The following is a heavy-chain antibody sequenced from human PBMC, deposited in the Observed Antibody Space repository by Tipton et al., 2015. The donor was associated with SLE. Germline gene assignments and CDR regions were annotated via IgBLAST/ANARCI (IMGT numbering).Heavy chain of an antibody. J-gene: IGHJ4*02. CDR1: GFTFSDYG. D-gene: IGHD4-11*01. CDR3: VRDKVTYFDY. V-gene: IGHV3-30*02. Sequence: SGFTFSDYGMHWVRQAPGKGLEWVAFIRYDGSDKDYTDSVKGRFTISRDNSKNTLYLQMNSLRAEDTAVYYCVRDKVTYFDYWGQGTLVTVSS. CDR2: IRYDGSDK.